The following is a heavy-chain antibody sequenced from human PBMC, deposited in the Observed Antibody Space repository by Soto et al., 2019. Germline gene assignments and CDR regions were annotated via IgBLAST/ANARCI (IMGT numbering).Heavy chain of an antibody. D-gene: IGHD3-16*01. CDR2: INPNSGGT. CDR3: ARVGHPGLYYGMDV. CDR1: GYTFTGYY. J-gene: IGHJ6*02. V-gene: IGHV1-2*02. Sequence: QVQLVQSGAEVKKPGASVKVSCKASGYTFTGYYMHWVRQAPGQGLEWMGWINPNSGGTNYAQKFQGRVTITADESTSTAYMELSSLRSEDTAVYYCARVGHPGLYYGMDVWGQGTTVTVSS.